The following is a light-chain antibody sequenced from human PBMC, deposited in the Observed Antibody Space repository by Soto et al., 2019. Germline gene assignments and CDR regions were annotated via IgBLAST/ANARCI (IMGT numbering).Light chain of an antibody. CDR3: FSYAGSRV. CDR1: SSDVGGYDY. V-gene: IGLV2-11*01. Sequence: QSALTQPRSVSGSPGQSVTISCTGTSSDVGGYDYVSWYQQHPGKAPKLMIFDVNKRPSGVPDRFSGPKSGNTAFLTISGLQAEDEADYYCFSYAGSRVFGGGTKLTVL. CDR2: DVN. J-gene: IGLJ3*02.